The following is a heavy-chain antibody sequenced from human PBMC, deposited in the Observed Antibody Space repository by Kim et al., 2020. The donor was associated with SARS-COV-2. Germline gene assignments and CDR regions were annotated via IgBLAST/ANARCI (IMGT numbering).Heavy chain of an antibody. CDR1: GFTFSSYS. Sequence: GGSLRLSCSASGFTFSSYSMHWVRQAPGKGLEWVSHINTEGSNICYADSVKGRFTISRDNAKDTLYLQMNSLRAEDTAVYYCARAGHGSYWGQGT. V-gene: IGHV3-74*01. CDR2: INTEGSNI. D-gene: IGHD6-13*01. J-gene: IGHJ1*01. CDR3: ARAGHGSY.